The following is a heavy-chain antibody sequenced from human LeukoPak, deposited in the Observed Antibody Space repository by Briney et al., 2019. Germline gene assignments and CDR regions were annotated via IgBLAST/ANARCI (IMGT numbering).Heavy chain of an antibody. D-gene: IGHD6-6*01. CDR3: ARDVFAEYSTHHKFDP. CDR2: INPNSGGT. J-gene: IGHJ5*02. V-gene: IGHV1-2*02. CDR1: GYTFTDCY. Sequence: ASVKLCCKASGYTFTDCYMHWVRQPPGQGLEWMGWINPNSGGTNYAQNFQGRVTMTRDTSISTAYMEFSRLRSDDTAMYYCARDVFAEYSTHHKFDPWGQGTLVIVSS.